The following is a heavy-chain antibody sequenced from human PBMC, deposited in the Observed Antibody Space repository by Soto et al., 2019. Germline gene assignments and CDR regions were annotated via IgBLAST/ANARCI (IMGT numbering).Heavy chain of an antibody. CDR3: AKDRQQWLELYAFDI. CDR1: RFTFSSYA. CDR2: ISGSGGST. V-gene: IGHV3-23*01. D-gene: IGHD6-19*01. J-gene: IGHJ3*02. Sequence: GGSLRLSCAASRFTFSSYAMSWVRQAPGKGLEWVSTISGSGGSTYYADSVKGRFTISRDKSKNTLYLQMNSLRAEDTAVYYCAKDRQQWLELYAFDIWAQGTMVTVSS.